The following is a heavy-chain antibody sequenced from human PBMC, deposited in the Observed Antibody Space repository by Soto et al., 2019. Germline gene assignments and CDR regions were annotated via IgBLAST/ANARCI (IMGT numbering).Heavy chain of an antibody. D-gene: IGHD2-2*01. CDR2: IIPIFGTA. J-gene: IGHJ6*02. CDR1: GGTFSSYA. CDR3: ARSGIVVVPAAKLYGMDV. Sequence: VKVSCKASGGTFSSYAISWVRQAPGQGLEWMGGIIPIFGTANYAQKFQGRVTITADESTSTAYMELSSLRSEDTAVYYCARSGIVVVPAAKLYGMDVWGQGTTVTVSS. V-gene: IGHV1-69*13.